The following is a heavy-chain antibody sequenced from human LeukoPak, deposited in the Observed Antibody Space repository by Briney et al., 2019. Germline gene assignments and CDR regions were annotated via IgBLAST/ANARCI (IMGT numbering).Heavy chain of an antibody. CDR3: ASWAGGNEPVASFDY. CDR1: GYSFTAYY. Sequence: ASVKVSCKPTGYSFTAYYIFWMRQAPAQGLECMGWINLYNDATKYAQRFQSRVTMTRDTSISTAYMELSRLRSDDTATYYCASWAGGNEPVASFDYWGQGTLVTVSS. D-gene: IGHD1-14*01. J-gene: IGHJ4*02. CDR2: INLYNDAT. V-gene: IGHV1-2*02.